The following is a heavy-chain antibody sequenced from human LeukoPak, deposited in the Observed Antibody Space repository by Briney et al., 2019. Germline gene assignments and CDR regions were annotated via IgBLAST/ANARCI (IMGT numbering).Heavy chain of an antibody. J-gene: IGHJ4*02. CDR2: IWYDGSKK. D-gene: IGHD1-26*01. V-gene: IGHV3-33*06. Sequence: PGGSLRLSRVASGLTFSGSGFLWVRQAPGKGLEWVAIIWYDGSKKYYADSVKGRFTISKDDSKDTVYLQMNSLRAEDTAVYYCAKDRQVGTFDYWGQGTLVTVSS. CDR1: GLTFSGSG. CDR3: AKDRQVGTFDY.